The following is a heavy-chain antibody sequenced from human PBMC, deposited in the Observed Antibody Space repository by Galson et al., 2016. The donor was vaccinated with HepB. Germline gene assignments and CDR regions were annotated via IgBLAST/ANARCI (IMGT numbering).Heavy chain of an antibody. CDR3: ASRGFYGSLDN. CDR1: GFTFSETY. V-gene: IGHV3-11*01. J-gene: IGHJ4*02. CDR2: ITRSGGLS. D-gene: IGHD6-25*01. Sequence: SLRLSCAASGFTFSETYMTWIRQAPGKGLEWISYITRSGGLSYYADSMEGRFTISRDNAKNSVYLQINSLRAEDTAVYYCASRGFYGSLDNWGQGTLVTVSS.